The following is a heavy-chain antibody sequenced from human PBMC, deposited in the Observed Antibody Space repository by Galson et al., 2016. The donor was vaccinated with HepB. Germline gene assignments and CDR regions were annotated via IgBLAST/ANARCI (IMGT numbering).Heavy chain of an antibody. Sequence: SLRLSCAASGFTFSNYPMTWVRQAPGRGLDWVSSTDSGGGGRTYYADSVKGRFIISRDNSKTALYLQMNSLRAEDTAVYYCAKGGFRLLDTWGQGTLVTVSS. CDR3: AKGGFRLLDT. J-gene: IGHJ5*02. D-gene: IGHD3-10*01. CDR2: TDSGGGGRT. V-gene: IGHV3-23*01. CDR1: GFTFSNYP.